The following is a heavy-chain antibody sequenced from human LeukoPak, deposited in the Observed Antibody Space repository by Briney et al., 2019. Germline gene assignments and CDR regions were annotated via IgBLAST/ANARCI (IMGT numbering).Heavy chain of an antibody. Sequence: GASVKVSCKASGYTFTSYYMHWVRQAPGQGLEWRGSINPSGGSTSYAQKFQGRVTMTRDRSTSTVYMDLSRLRYEDTAMYYCAKGARRLAVAGTALFDPWGQGALVAVSS. J-gene: IGHJ5*02. CDR1: GYTFTSYY. D-gene: IGHD6-19*01. CDR2: INPSGGST. V-gene: IGHV1-46*01. CDR3: AKGARRLAVAGTALFDP.